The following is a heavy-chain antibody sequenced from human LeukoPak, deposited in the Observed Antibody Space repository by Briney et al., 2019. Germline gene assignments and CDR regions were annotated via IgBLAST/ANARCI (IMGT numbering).Heavy chain of an antibody. V-gene: IGHV4-39*01. Sequence: SETLSLTCTVSGGSISSSSYYWCWIRQPPVKGLEWIGSIYYSGSTYYNPSLKSLVTISVDTSKNQFSLKLSSVTAADTAVYYCASTYYYDSSGYYRNYYYYGMDVWGQGTTVTVSS. CDR2: IYYSGST. CDR1: GGSISSSSYY. CDR3: ASTYYYDSSGYYRNYYYYGMDV. J-gene: IGHJ6*02. D-gene: IGHD3-22*01.